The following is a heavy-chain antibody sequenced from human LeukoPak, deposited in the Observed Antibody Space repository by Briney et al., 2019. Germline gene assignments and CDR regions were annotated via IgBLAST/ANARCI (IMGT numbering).Heavy chain of an antibody. J-gene: IGHJ5*02. CDR2: INQDGSEK. V-gene: IGHV3-7*01. CDR3: ARRINWFDP. CDR1: GFTFSNYW. D-gene: IGHD2-15*01. Sequence: QPGGSLRLSCAASGFTFSNYWMSWVRQAPGKGLEWVANINQDGSEKSYVDSVKGRLTISRDNANNSLYLQMNSLRTEDTAVYYCARRINWFDPWGQGTLVTVSS.